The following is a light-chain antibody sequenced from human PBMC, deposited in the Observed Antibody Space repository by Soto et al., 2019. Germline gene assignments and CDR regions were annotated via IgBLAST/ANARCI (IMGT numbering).Light chain of an antibody. CDR1: QGMSSY. CDR2: DAS. V-gene: IGKV3-15*01. CDR3: HQYNNWPPWT. J-gene: IGKJ1*01. Sequence: TQSPSSLSASVGDRVTITCRASQGMSSYLAWYQQKPGQAPRLLIYDASTRATGIPARFSGSGSGTEFTLTISSLQSEDFAVYYCHQYNNWPPWTFGQGTKVDIK.